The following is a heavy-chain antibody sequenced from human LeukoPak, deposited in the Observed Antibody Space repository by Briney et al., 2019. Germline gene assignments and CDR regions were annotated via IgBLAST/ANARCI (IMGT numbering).Heavy chain of an antibody. CDR2: ISGSGGST. CDR3: AKNPYYDKISAGGP. V-gene: IGHV3-23*01. D-gene: IGHD3-22*01. CDR1: GFTFSSYG. Sequence: GGTLRLSCAASGFTFSSYGMSWVRQAPGKGLEWVSAISGSGGSTYYADSVKGRFTISRDNSKNTLYLQMNSLRAEDTAVYYCAKNPYYDKISAGGPRGQGTLVTVSS. J-gene: IGHJ4*02.